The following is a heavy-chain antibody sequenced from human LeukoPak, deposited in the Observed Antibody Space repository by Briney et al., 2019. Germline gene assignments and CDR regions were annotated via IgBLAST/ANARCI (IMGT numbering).Heavy chain of an antibody. Sequence: ASVKVSCKASGGTFSSYAISWVRQAPGQGLEWMGGIIPIFGTANYAQKFQGRVTITADESTSTAYMELSSLRSEDTAVYYCARDSPYYYDSSGYYGICYYYGMDVWGQGTTVTVSS. CDR2: IIPIFGTA. CDR3: ARDSPYYYDSSGYYGICYYYGMDV. V-gene: IGHV1-69*13. CDR1: GGTFSSYA. D-gene: IGHD3-22*01. J-gene: IGHJ6*02.